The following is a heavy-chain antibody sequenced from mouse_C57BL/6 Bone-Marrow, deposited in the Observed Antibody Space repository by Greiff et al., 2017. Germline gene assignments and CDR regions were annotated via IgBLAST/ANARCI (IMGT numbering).Heavy chain of an antibody. D-gene: IGHD6-2*01. Sequence: VQLQQSGPGLVKPSQSLSLTCSVTGSSITSGYYGNWIRQFPGNKLECMCYISYDGSNNYNPSLKNRISITRDTSKNQFFLKLNSVTTEDTSTYYCARYSLFAYWGQGTLVTVSA. J-gene: IGHJ3*01. CDR1: GSSITSGYY. CDR3: ARYSLFAY. CDR2: ISYDGSN. V-gene: IGHV3-6*01.